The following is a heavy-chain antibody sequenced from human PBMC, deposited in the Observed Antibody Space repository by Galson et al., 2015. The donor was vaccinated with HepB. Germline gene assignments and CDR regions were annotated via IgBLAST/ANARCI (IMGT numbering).Heavy chain of an antibody. Sequence: SLRLSCAASGFTVSSNYMSWVRQAPGKGLEWVSNIYSGGSTYYADSVKGRFTISRDKSKNMLYLLMNSLRAEDTAVYYCASPGRVTSIGVAGLDYWGQGTLVTVSS. CDR2: IYSGGST. V-gene: IGHV3-53*01. CDR1: GFTVSSNY. CDR3: ASPGRVTSIGVAGLDY. D-gene: IGHD6-19*01. J-gene: IGHJ4*02.